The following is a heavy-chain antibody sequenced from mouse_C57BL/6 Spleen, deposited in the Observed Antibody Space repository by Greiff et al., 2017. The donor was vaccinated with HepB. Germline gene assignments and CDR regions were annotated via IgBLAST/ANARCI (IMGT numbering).Heavy chain of an antibody. CDR1: GYTFTSYW. CDR2: IDPSDSYT. J-gene: IGHJ2*01. Sequence: QVQLQQPGAELVMPGASVKLSCKASGYTFTSYWMHWVKQRPGQGLEWIGEIDPSDSYTNYNQKFKGKSTLTVDKSSSTAYMQLSSLTSEDSAVYYCARTKVGAQATSYYFDYWGQGTTLTVSS. V-gene: IGHV1-69*01. CDR3: ARTKVGAQATSYYFDY. D-gene: IGHD3-2*02.